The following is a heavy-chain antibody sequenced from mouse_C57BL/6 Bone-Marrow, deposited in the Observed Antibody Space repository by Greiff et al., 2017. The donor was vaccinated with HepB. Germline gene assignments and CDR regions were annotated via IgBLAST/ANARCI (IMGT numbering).Heavy chain of an antibody. Sequence: VKLMESGPGLVQPSQSLSITCTVSGFSLTSYGVHWVRQSPGKGLEWLGVIWSGGSTDYNAAFISRLSISKDNSKSQVFFKMNSLQADDTAIYYCARRDYGSSFAYWGQGTLVTVSA. CDR1: GFSLTSYG. J-gene: IGHJ3*01. V-gene: IGHV2-2*01. CDR2: IWSGGST. D-gene: IGHD1-1*01. CDR3: ARRDYGSSFAY.